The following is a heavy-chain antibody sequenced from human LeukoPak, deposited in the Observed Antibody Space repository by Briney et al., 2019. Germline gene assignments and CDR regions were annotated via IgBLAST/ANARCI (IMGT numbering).Heavy chain of an antibody. CDR2: INHSGST. Sequence: SETLSLTCAVYGGSFSGYYWSWIRQPPGKGLEWIGEINHSGSTNYNPSLKSRVTISVDTSKNQFSPKLSSVTAADTAVYYCARIIRGGDLDYFDYWGQGTLVTVSS. J-gene: IGHJ4*02. D-gene: IGHD2-21*02. V-gene: IGHV4-34*01. CDR1: GGSFSGYY. CDR3: ARIIRGGDLDYFDY.